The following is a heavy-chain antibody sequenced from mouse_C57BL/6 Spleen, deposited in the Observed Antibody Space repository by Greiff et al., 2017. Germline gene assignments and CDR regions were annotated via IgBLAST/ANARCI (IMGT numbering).Heavy chain of an antibody. V-gene: IGHV1-53*01. D-gene: IGHD2-10*01. CDR3: ARKGPYYGNWGGYFDV. CDR1: GYTFTSYW. CDR2: INPSNGGT. J-gene: IGHJ1*03. Sequence: QVQLQQPGTELVKPGASVKLSCKASGYTFTSYWMHWVKQRPGQGLEWIGNINPSNGGTNYNEKFKSKATLTVDKSSSTAYMQLSSLTSEDSAVYYCARKGPYYGNWGGYFDVWGTGTTVTVSS.